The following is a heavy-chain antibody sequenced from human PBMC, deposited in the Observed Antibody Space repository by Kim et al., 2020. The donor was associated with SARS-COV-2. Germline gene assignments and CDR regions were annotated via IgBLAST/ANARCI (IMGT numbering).Heavy chain of an antibody. CDR3: ARANSGSYWAYYFDY. D-gene: IGHD1-26*01. Sequence: GGSLRLSCAASGFTFSSYGMHWVRQAPGTGLEWVAVIWDDGSNKYYADSVKGRFTISRDNSKSTLFLQMNSLRAEDTAVYYCARANSGSYWAYYFDYWGQGTLVTVSS. CDR2: IWDDGSNK. CDR1: GFTFSSYG. V-gene: IGHV3-33*01. J-gene: IGHJ4*02.